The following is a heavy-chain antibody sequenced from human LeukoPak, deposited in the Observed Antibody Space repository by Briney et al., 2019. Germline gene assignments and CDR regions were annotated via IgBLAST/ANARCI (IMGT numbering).Heavy chain of an antibody. V-gene: IGHV3-23*01. CDR2: ISGSGGST. CDR3: AKDLPDYSSDWYQGDWFDP. D-gene: IGHD6-19*01. CDR1: GFTFKNAW. Sequence: GGSLRLSCAASGFTFKNAWMSWVRQAPGKGLEWVSAISGSGGSTYYADSVKGRFTISRDNSKNTLYLQMNSLRAEDTAVYYCAKDLPDYSSDWYQGDWFDPWGQGTLVTVSS. J-gene: IGHJ5*02.